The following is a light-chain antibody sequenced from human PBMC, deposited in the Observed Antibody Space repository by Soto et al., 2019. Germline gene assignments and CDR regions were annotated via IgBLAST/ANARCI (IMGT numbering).Light chain of an antibody. V-gene: IGKV4-1*01. J-gene: IGKJ5*01. CDR3: QQYYNTPMT. Sequence: DLVMTQSPDFLAASLGDRATIHCRSSQSVLYTSKKKNYLAWYQQKPGQPPKLLMSWASTRESGVPDRFSGSGSGTDFTLTISSLQAEDVAVYYCQQYYNTPMTFGQGTRLEIK. CDR2: WAS. CDR1: QSVLYTSKKKNY.